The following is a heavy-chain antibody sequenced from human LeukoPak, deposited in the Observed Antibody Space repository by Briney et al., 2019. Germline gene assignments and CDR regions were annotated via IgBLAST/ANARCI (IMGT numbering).Heavy chain of an antibody. V-gene: IGHV1-69*05. Sequence: ASVKISCKASGGTFSSYAISWVRQAPGQGLEWMGGIIPIFGTANYAQKFQGRVTITTDESTSTAYMELSSLRSEDTAVYYCAREDTAMAFDYWGQGTLVTVSS. CDR3: AREDTAMAFDY. D-gene: IGHD5-18*01. CDR2: IIPIFGTA. CDR1: GGTFSSYA. J-gene: IGHJ4*02.